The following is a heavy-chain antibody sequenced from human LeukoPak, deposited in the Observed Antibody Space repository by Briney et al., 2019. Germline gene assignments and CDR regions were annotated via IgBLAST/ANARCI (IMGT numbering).Heavy chain of an antibody. CDR2: IKEDGSEK. CDR1: GFTFSTYW. V-gene: IGHV3-7*01. J-gene: IGHJ4*02. Sequence: GGSLRLSCAASGFTFSTYWMSWVRQAPGRGLEWVANIKEDGSEKYYGDSVKGRFTISRDNAKNSLYLEMNSLRVEDTAVYYCARDSSGYQWGQGTLVTVSS. D-gene: IGHD3-22*01. CDR3: ARDSSGYQ.